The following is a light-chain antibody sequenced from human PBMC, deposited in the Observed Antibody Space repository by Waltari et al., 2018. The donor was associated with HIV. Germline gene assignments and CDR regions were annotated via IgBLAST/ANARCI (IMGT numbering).Light chain of an antibody. CDR3: QEFYSNHLS. V-gene: IGKV4-1*01. J-gene: IGKJ3*01. CDR1: QSVLYSSNNKNY. Sequence: DIVMTQSPDSLAVSLGERATINCKSTQSVLYSSNNKNYLAWYQQKPGQPPKLLIYWASTRESGVPDRFSGSGSGTDFALTSSSLQAEDVAVYYCQEFYSNHLSFGPGTKVEIK. CDR2: WAS.